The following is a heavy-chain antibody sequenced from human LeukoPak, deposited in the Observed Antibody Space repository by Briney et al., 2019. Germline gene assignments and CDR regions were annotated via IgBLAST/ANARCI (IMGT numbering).Heavy chain of an antibody. D-gene: IGHD2-21*02. J-gene: IGHJ4*02. V-gene: IGHV1-2*02. CDR1: GYSFTGYY. CDR2: INPNSGGT. CDR3: AKEGDPLGVTAHFDY. Sequence: ASVKVSCKASGYSFTGYYIHWVRQAPGQGLEWMGWINPNSGGTNFAQNFQGRVTMTRDTSISTAYMEVSRLRSDDTAVYFCAKEGDPLGVTAHFDYWGQGTLVTVSS.